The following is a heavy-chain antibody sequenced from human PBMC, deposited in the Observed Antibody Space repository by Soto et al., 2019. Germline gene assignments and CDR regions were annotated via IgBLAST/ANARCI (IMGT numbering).Heavy chain of an antibody. D-gene: IGHD6-6*01. Sequence: EVQLAESGGGLVQPGGSLRLSCAASGFTFSNYWMSWVRQAPGKGLEWVANIRLDGSEKYYVDSVNGRFTISRDNARNSLYLQMNSLRVEDTAVYYCARVIAARHWYFDRWGRGTLVTVSS. CDR3: ARVIAARHWYFDR. CDR1: GFTFSNYW. V-gene: IGHV3-7*01. CDR2: IRLDGSEK. J-gene: IGHJ2*01.